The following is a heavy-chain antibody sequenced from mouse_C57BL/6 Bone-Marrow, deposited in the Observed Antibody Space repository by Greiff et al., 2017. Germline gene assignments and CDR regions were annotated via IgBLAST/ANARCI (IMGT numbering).Heavy chain of an antibody. J-gene: IGHJ2*01. D-gene: IGHD1-1*01. CDR3: AREGYYYGSSYFDY. V-gene: IGHV1-81*01. CDR1: GYTFPSYG. Sequence: VQLQESGAELARPGSSVTLSCTASGYTFPSYGISWVKQRTGQGLEWIGEIYPRSGNTYYNEKFKGKATLTADKSSSTAYMELRSLTSEDSAVYFCAREGYYYGSSYFDYWGQGTTLTVSS. CDR2: IYPRSGNT.